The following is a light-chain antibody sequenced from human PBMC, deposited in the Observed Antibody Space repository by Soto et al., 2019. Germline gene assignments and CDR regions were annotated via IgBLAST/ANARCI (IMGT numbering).Light chain of an antibody. Sequence: QSVLTQPASVSGSPGQSITISCTETSSDVGNYNLVSWYQQHPGKAPKLMIYDVSKRPSGVSNRFSGSKSGNTASLTISGLQADDEADYYCCSYAGDSYVFGTGTKVTV. CDR3: CSYAGDSYV. CDR2: DVS. J-gene: IGLJ1*01. CDR1: SSDVGNYNL. V-gene: IGLV2-23*02.